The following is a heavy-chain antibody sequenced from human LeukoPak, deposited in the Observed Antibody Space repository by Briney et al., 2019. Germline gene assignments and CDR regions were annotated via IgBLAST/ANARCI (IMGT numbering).Heavy chain of an antibody. CDR3: ARGQNFDWLLSGAFDI. J-gene: IGHJ3*02. Sequence: GASVKVSCKVSGYTLTELSMHWVRQAPGKGLEWMGGFDPEDGETIYAQKFQGRVTMTEDTSTDTAYMELSSLRSEDTAVYYCARGQNFDWLLSGAFDIWGQGTMVTVSS. CDR2: FDPEDGET. D-gene: IGHD3-9*01. V-gene: IGHV1-24*01. CDR1: GYTLTELS.